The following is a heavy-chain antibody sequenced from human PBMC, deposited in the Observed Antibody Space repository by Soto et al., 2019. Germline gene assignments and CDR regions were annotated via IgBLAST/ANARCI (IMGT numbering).Heavy chain of an antibody. V-gene: IGHV3-48*03. D-gene: IGHD3-22*01. Sequence: EVQLVESGGGLVQPGGSLRLSCAASGFTFSSYEMNWVRQAPGKGLEWVSYISSSGSTIYYADSVKSRFTISRDNAKNSLYLQMNSLRAEDTAVYYCAREDDSSGRYNWFDPWGQGTLVTVSS. J-gene: IGHJ5*02. CDR1: GFTFSSYE. CDR3: AREDDSSGRYNWFDP. CDR2: ISSSGSTI.